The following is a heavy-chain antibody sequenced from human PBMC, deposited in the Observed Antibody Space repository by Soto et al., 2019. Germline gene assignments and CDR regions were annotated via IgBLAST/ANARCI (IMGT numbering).Heavy chain of an antibody. CDR1: GFTFSDYA. CDR3: ARAPVEDIVVLPAARGWFDP. D-gene: IGHD2-2*01. Sequence: PGGSLRLSCTASGFTFSDYAMSWVRQPPGKGLEWVSVISAGGSTYYADSVKGRFTVSRANSKNTLYLQMNSLRAEDTAVYYCARAPVEDIVVLPAARGWFDPWGQGTLVTVSS. V-gene: IGHV3-23*01. CDR2: ISAGGST. J-gene: IGHJ5*02.